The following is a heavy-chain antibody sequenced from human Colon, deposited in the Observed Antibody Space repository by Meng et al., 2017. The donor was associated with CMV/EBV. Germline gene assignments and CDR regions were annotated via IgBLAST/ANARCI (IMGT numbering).Heavy chain of an antibody. V-gene: IGHV3-74*01. CDR3: EFRYDRSGDYY. CDR1: GVTFSDHW. D-gene: IGHD3-22*01. CDR2: IKSDGSGI. Sequence: GGSLRLSCAASGVTFSDHWVHWVRQAPGKGLVWVPRIKSDGSGISYADSVKGRFTISRGNAENTVFLQMSSLRVEDTAVYYCEFRYDRSGDYYWGQGTLVTVSS. J-gene: IGHJ4*02.